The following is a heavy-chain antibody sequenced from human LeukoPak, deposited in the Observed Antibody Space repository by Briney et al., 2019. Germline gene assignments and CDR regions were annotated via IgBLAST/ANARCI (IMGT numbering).Heavy chain of an antibody. Sequence: PSETLSLTCTVSGGSISNYHWNWIRQPPGKGLEWIGYIYYTGSTNYHPSLKSRVTMSVDTSKNQFSLDLKSVTPEDTAVYYCARNLIPEQLVLNFWGQGTLVTVSS. CDR3: ARNLIPEQLVLNF. V-gene: IGHV4-59*01. CDR1: GGSISNYH. CDR2: IYYTGST. J-gene: IGHJ4*02. D-gene: IGHD6-13*01.